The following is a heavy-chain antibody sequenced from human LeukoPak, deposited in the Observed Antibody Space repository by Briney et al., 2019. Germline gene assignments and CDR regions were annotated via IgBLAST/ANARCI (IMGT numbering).Heavy chain of an antibody. CDR2: IYYSGST. V-gene: IGHV4-39*01. CDR3: ARRPHRDRLVVPAKGPLDY. Sequence: SETLSLTCTVSGGSISSSSYCWGWIRQPPGKGLEWIGSIYYSGSTYYNPSLKSRVTISVDTSKNQFSLKLSSVTAADTAVYYCARRPHRDRLVVPAKGPLDYWGQGTLVTVSS. J-gene: IGHJ4*02. D-gene: IGHD2-2*01. CDR1: GGSISSSSYC.